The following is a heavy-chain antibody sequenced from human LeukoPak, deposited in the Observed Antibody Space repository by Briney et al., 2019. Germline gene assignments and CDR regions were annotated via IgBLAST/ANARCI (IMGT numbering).Heavy chain of an antibody. Sequence: PSQTLSLTRTVSGGSISSGDYYWSWIRQPPGKGLEWIGYIYYSGSTYYNPSLKSRVTISVDTSKNQFSLKLSSVTAADTAVYYCARDHPQKASNYYYYGMDVWGQGTTVTVSS. CDR3: ARDHPQKASNYYYYGMDV. CDR1: GGSISSGDYY. V-gene: IGHV4-30-4*01. D-gene: IGHD2/OR15-2a*01. J-gene: IGHJ6*02. CDR2: IYYSGST.